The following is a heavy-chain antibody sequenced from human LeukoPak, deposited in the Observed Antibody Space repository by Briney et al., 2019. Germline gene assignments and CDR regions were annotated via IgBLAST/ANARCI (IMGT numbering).Heavy chain of an antibody. D-gene: IGHD3-22*01. V-gene: IGHV1-69*06. CDR2: IIPIFGTA. CDR1: GGTFSSYA. J-gene: IGHJ4*02. CDR3: ARDYYYDSSGYSPFDF. Sequence: SVKLSCKVSGGTFSSYAINWVRQAPGQALELMGGIIPIFGTANYAQKFQGRVTITADTSTTTAYMELSSLRPDDTAVYYCARDYYYDSSGYSPFDFWGQGTLVTVSS.